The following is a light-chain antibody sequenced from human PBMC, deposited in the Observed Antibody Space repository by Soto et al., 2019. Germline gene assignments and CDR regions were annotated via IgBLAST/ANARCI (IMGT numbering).Light chain of an antibody. J-gene: IGKJ4*01. CDR2: AAS. Sequence: DIQMTQSPSSLSASVGDRVTITCRASESVKTYLNWYQQKPGKAPKLLIYAASSLQSGVPSRFSGSGSGTDFTLTISSLQPEDFATYYCQQSYSTPPLTFGGGTKVEIK. CDR3: QQSYSTPPLT. V-gene: IGKV1-39*01. CDR1: ESVKTY.